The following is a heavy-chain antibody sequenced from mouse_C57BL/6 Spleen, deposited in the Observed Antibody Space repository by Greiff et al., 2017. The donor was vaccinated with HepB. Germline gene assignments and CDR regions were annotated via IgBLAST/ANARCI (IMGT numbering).Heavy chain of an antibody. V-gene: IGHV1-80*01. CDR2: IYPGDGDT. CDR1: GYAFSSYW. CDR3: ARLITTVVPFDY. J-gene: IGHJ2*01. Sequence: VQLQESGAELVKPGASVKISCKASGYAFSSYWMNWVKQRPGKGLEWIGQIYPGDGDTNYNGKFKGKATLTADKSSSTAYMQLSSLTSEDSAVYFWARLITTVVPFDYWGQGTTLTVSS. D-gene: IGHD1-1*01.